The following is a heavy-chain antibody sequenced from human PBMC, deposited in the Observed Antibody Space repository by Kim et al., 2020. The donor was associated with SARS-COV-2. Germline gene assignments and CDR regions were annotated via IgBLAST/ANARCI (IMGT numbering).Heavy chain of an antibody. CDR1: GFTFYTYA. CDR3: ARRARDYGDYVWLDP. V-gene: IGHV3-23*01. CDR2: INTGGST. D-gene: IGHD4-17*01. J-gene: IGHJ5*02. Sequence: GGSLRLSCAASGFTFYTYAMHWVRQAPGKGLEWVSAINTGGSTYYADSVKGRFTISRDNSKNTLYLQMNSLRAEDTAVYYCARRARDYGDYVWLDPWGQGTLVTVSS.